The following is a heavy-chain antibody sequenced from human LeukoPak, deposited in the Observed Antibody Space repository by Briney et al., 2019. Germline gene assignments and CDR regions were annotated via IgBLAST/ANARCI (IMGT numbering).Heavy chain of an antibody. CDR3: ARERALRGHGAFDI. Sequence: ISYDGSNKYYADSVKGRFTISRDNSKNTLYLQMNSLRAEDTAVYYCARERALRGHGAFDIWGQGTMVTVSS. CDR2: ISYDGSNK. J-gene: IGHJ3*02. D-gene: IGHD3-10*01. V-gene: IGHV3-30-3*01.